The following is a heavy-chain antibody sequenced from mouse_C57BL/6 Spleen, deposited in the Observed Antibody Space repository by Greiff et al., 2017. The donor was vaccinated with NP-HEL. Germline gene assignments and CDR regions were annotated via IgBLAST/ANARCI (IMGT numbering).Heavy chain of an antibody. Sequence: EVKLMESGGDLVKPGGSLKLSCAASGFTFSSYGMSWVRQTPDKRLEWVATISSGGSYTYYPDSVKGRFTISRDNAKNTLYLQMSSLKSEDTAMYYCARHADGYYENFDVWGTGTTVTVST. V-gene: IGHV5-6*01. CDR1: GFTFSSYG. D-gene: IGHD2-3*01. CDR2: ISSGGSYT. CDR3: ARHADGYYENFDV. J-gene: IGHJ1*03.